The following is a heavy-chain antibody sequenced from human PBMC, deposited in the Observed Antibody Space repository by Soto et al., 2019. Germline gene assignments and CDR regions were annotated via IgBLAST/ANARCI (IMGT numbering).Heavy chain of an antibody. Sequence: QVQLQESGPGLVKPSQTLSLTCTVSGDSISSGGYYWSWIRQHPGKGLEWIGYIYYSGSTYYNPSLKSRVTISVDTSKNQFSLKLSSVTAADTAVYYCARSPDWGSSPKWFDPWGPGTLVTVSS. V-gene: IGHV4-31*03. CDR1: GDSISSGGYY. CDR2: IYYSGST. J-gene: IGHJ5*02. CDR3: ARSPDWGSSPKWFDP. D-gene: IGHD7-27*01.